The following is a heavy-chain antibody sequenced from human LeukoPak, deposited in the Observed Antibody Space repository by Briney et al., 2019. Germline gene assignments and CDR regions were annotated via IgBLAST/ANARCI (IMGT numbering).Heavy chain of an antibody. CDR1: GYTFSDYY. J-gene: IGHJ4*02. V-gene: IGHV1-2*02. Sequence: ASVTVSCKASGYTFSDYYMHWVRQAPGQGLEWMGWINPKGGGTNYAQNFQGRVTMTRDTSISTVYMELSRLTSDDTAVYYCARVYVWGSYRFFDYWGQGTLVTVSS. CDR3: ARVYVWGSYRFFDY. CDR2: INPKGGGT. D-gene: IGHD3-16*02.